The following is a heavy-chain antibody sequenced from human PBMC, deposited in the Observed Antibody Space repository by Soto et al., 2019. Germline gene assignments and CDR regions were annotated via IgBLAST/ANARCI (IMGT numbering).Heavy chain of an antibody. V-gene: IGHV4-31*03. CDR1: GESISSGGYY. Sequence: PSETLSLTCNVSGESISSGGYYWSWIRHHPRKGLEWIGYIYDSESAYYNPSLKSRVTTSMDTSKNHFAMRLSSVTDADTAVYYCARASSSSSAADYWGQGTLVTVSS. CDR3: ARASSSSSAADY. D-gene: IGHD6-6*01. CDR2: IYDSESA. J-gene: IGHJ4*02.